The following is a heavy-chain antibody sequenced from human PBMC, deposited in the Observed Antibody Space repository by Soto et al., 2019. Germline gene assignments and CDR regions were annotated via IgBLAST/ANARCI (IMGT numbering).Heavy chain of an antibody. Sequence: ASVKVSCKASGGTFSSYAISWVRQAPGQGLEWMGGIIPIFGTANYAQKFQGRVTITADESTSTAYMELSSLRSEDTAVYYCARAWSHKTYYDILTEDYYYYGMDVWGQGTTVTVSS. CDR3: ARAWSHKTYYDILTEDYYYYGMDV. CDR2: IIPIFGTA. CDR1: GGTFSSYA. J-gene: IGHJ6*02. V-gene: IGHV1-69*13. D-gene: IGHD3-9*01.